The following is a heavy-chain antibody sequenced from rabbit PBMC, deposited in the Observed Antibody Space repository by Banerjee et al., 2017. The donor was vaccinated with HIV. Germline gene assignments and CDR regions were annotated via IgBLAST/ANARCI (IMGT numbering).Heavy chain of an antibody. CDR3: VRDLAGVIGWNFGL. J-gene: IGHJ4*01. CDR2: INTSSGDT. V-gene: IGHV1S45*01. Sequence: QEQLEESGGDLVKPEGSLTLTCTASGFSFSNKYVMCWVRQAPGKGLEWIACINTSSGDTVYATWAKGRFTISKTSSTVDLKMTSLTAADTATYFCVRDLAGVIGWNFGLWGPGTLVTVS. D-gene: IGHD4-1*01. CDR1: GFSFSNKYV.